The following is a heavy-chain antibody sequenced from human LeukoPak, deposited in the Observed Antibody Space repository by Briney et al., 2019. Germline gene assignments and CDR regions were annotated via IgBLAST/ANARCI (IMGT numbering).Heavy chain of an antibody. Sequence: GGSLRLSCTASGFIFRDYVLNWVRQAPGGGLEWVGFIRSKAYGGTTEYAASVKGRFTISRDDSKSIAYLQMNRLQSEDTAAYYCARGDCGADCSSFDCWGQGTLVTVSS. CDR1: GFIFRDYV. CDR2: IRSKAYGGTT. CDR3: ARGDCGADCSSFDC. J-gene: IGHJ4*02. V-gene: IGHV3-49*04. D-gene: IGHD2-21*01.